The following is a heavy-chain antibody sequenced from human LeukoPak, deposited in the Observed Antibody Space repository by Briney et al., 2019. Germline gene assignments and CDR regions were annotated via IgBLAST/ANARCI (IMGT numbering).Heavy chain of an antibody. CDR3: ARGSVGLDTADYFDY. D-gene: IGHD3-10*01. Sequence: SETLSLTCAVYGGSFSGYYWSWIRQPPGKGLEWIGEINHSGSTNYNPSLKSRVTISVDTPKNQFSLKLSSVTAADTAVYYCARGSVGLDTADYFDYWGQGTLVTVSS. J-gene: IGHJ4*02. CDR2: INHSGST. V-gene: IGHV4-34*01. CDR1: GGSFSGYY.